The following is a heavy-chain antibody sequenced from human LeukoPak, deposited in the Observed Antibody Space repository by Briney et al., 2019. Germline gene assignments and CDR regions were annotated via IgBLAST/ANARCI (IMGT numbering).Heavy chain of an antibody. CDR3: AAGLPAIGDWFDP. CDR2: FDPEDGET. J-gene: IGHJ5*02. Sequence: ASVKVSCKVSGYTLTESSMHWVRQAPGKGLEWMGGFDPEDGETIYAQKFQGRVTMTEDTSTDTAYMELSNLRSEDTAVYYCAAGLPAIGDWFDPWGQGTLVTVSS. V-gene: IGHV1-24*01. D-gene: IGHD2-2*01. CDR1: GYTLTESS.